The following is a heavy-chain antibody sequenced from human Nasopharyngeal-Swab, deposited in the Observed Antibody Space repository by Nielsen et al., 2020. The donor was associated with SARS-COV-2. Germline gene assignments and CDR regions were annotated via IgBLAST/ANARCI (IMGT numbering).Heavy chain of an antibody. V-gene: IGHV3-21*01. CDR2: ISSSSSYI. Sequence: GVLKISCAASGFTFSTYSMNWVRQAPGKGLEWVSSISSSSSYIYYADSLKGRFTISRDNAKNSLYLQMNSLRAEDTAIYYCARDITNGWYSGIGYWGQGTLVTVSS. CDR1: GFTFSTYS. CDR3: ARDITNGWYSGIGY. D-gene: IGHD6-19*01. J-gene: IGHJ4*02.